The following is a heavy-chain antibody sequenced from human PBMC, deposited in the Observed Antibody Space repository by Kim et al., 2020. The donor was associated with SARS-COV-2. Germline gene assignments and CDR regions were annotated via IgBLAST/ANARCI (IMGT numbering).Heavy chain of an antibody. J-gene: IGHJ4*02. Sequence: GGSLRLSCAASGFTFSDYYMSWIRQAPGKGLEWVSYISSSSSYTNYADSVKGRFTISRDNAKNSLYLQMNSLRAEDTAVYYCARDGSLAEWELLGWGFDYWGQGTLVTVSS. CDR3: ARDGSLAEWELLGWGFDY. V-gene: IGHV3-11*06. CDR2: ISSSSSYT. CDR1: GFTFSDYY. D-gene: IGHD1-26*01.